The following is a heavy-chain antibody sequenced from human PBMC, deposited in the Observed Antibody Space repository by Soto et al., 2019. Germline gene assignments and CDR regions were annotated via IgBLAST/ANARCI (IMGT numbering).Heavy chain of an antibody. CDR3: ATAPLRLGARDY. CDR1: GGSFSGYY. CDR2: INHSGST. J-gene: IGHJ4*02. V-gene: IGHV4-34*01. D-gene: IGHD3-16*01. Sequence: ETLSLTCAVYGGSFSGYYWSWIRQPPGKGLEWIGEINHSGSTNYNPSLKSRVTISVDTSKNQFSLKLSSVTAADTAVYYCATAPLRLGARDYWGQGTLVTVSS.